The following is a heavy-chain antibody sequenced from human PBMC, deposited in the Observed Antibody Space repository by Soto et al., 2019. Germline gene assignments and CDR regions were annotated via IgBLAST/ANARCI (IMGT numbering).Heavy chain of an antibody. J-gene: IGHJ3*01. CDR3: ARDVYSGSGDAFDL. CDR2: ISTYTGKT. V-gene: IGHV1-18*01. D-gene: IGHD6-6*01. Sequence: QVQLVQSGAEVKKPGASVKVSCKTSGYTFHIYGITWVRQVPGRGLEWMGWISTYTGKTDYAQSLQGRVTMTTDTSTGTAYLEVRSLRSDDTAVYFCARDVYSGSGDAFDLWGQGTMVTVSS. CDR1: GYTFHIYG.